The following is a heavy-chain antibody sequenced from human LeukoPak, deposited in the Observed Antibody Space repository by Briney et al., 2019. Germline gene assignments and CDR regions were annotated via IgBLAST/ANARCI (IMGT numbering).Heavy chain of an antibody. V-gene: IGHV1-46*01. J-gene: IGHJ4*02. CDR1: GYTFPSYY. Sequence: ASVKVSCKASGYTFPSYYMHWVRQAPGQGLEWMGVINPSGGSTSYAQKFQGRVTMTRDTSTSTVYMELSSLRSEDTAAYYCARGGLYCSSTSCPSSDYWGQGTLVTVSS. CDR3: ARGGLYCSSTSCPSSDY. D-gene: IGHD2-2*01. CDR2: INPSGGST.